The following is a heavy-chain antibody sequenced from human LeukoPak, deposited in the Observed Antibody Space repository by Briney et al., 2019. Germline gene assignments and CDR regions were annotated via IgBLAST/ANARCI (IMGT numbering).Heavy chain of an antibody. J-gene: IGHJ4*02. CDR2: ISYDGSNK. CDR1: GLTFSSYG. Sequence: GGSLRLSCAASGLTFSSYGMHWVRQAPGKGLEGVAVISYDGSNKYYADSVKGRFTISRDNSKNTLYLQMNSLRAEDTAVYYCAKDYYDSSGVAHYWGQGTLVTVSS. D-gene: IGHD3-22*01. CDR3: AKDYYDSSGVAHY. V-gene: IGHV3-30*18.